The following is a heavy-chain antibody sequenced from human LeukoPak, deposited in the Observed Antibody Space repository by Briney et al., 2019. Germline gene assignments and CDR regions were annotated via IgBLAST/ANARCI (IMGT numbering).Heavy chain of an antibody. Sequence: SETLSLTYAVYGGSFSGYYWTWIRQSPGGGLEWIGQVHHNGGTSYNPSLKSRVMLSVDTSKNQFSLNLTSVTAADTAVYYCARGVTMFRDVIITDHWGQGSLATVSS. J-gene: IGHJ4*02. V-gene: IGHV4-34*01. CDR2: VHHNGGT. CDR1: GGSFSGYY. D-gene: IGHD3-10*01. CDR3: ARGVTMFRDVIITDH.